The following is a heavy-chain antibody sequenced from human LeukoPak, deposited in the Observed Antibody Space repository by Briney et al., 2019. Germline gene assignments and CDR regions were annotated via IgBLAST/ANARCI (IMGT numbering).Heavy chain of an antibody. V-gene: IGHV3-30*02. CDR1: GFTFSSYG. CDR2: IRYDGSNK. Sequence: GGSLRLSCAASGFTFSSYGMHWVRRAPGKGLEWVAFIRYDGSNKYYADSVKGRFTISRDNAKNSLYLQMNSLRAEDTAVYYCAGGGSSHDYWGQGTLVTVSS. CDR3: AGGGSSHDY. D-gene: IGHD1-26*01. J-gene: IGHJ4*02.